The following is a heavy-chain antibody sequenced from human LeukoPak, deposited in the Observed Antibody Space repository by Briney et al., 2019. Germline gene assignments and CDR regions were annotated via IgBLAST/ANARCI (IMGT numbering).Heavy chain of an antibody. Sequence: PGGSLRLSCSASGFTFSSYAMHWVRQAPGKGLEYVSAISSNGGSTYYADSVKGRFTIPRDNSKNTLYLQMSSLRAEDTAVYYCVKAPIVCSSTSCYGVFDYWGQGTLVTVSS. CDR1: GFTFSSYA. CDR2: ISSNGGST. D-gene: IGHD2-2*01. J-gene: IGHJ4*02. V-gene: IGHV3-64D*06. CDR3: VKAPIVCSSTSCYGVFDY.